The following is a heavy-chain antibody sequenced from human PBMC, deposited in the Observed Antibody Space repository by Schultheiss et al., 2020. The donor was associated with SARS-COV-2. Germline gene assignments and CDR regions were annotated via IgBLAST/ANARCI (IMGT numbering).Heavy chain of an antibody. D-gene: IGHD2-2*01. J-gene: IGHJ5*02. Sequence: GSLRLSCAASGFTFSSYAMSWVRQAPGKGLEWIGSIYYSGSTYYNPSLKSRVTISVDTSKNQFSLKLSSVTAADTAVYYCARTGTSWFDPWGQGTLVTVSS. V-gene: IGHV4-38-2*01. CDR3: ARTGTSWFDP. CDR1: GFTFSSYA. CDR2: IYYSGST.